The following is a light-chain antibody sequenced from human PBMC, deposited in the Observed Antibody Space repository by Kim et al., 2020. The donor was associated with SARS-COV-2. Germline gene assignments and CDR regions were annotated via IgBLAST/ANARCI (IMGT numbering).Light chain of an antibody. CDR3: QAWDSSPEV. V-gene: IGLV3-1*01. CDR2: QDS. J-gene: IGLJ1*01. CDR1: KLGDKY. Sequence: SYELTQPPSVSVFPGQTASITCPGDKLGDKYACWYQQKPGQSPVLVIYQDSKRPSGIPERFSGSNSGNTATLTISGTQAMDEADYYCQAWDSSPEVFGTG.